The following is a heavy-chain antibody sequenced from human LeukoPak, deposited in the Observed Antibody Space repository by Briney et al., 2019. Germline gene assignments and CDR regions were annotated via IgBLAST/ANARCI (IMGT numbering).Heavy chain of an antibody. J-gene: IGHJ6*03. V-gene: IGHV1-18*01. D-gene: IGHD4-23*01. CDR3: ARAGGGNSQYYMDV. CDR2: ISAYNGNT. Sequence: ASVKVSCKASGYTFTTHGISWVRQAPGQGLEWMGWISAYNGNTNYAQKLQGRVTMTTDTSTSTAYMELTSLRSDDTAVYYCARAGGGNSQYYMDVWGKGTTVTISS. CDR1: GYTFTTHG.